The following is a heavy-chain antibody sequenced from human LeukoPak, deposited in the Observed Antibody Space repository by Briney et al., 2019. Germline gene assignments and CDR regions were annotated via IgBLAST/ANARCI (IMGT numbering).Heavy chain of an antibody. CDR3: ASFSYYDSSGPDY. V-gene: IGHV3-21*01. CDR2: ISSSSSYI. CDR1: GFTFSSYS. J-gene: IGHJ4*02. Sequence: GGSLRLSCAASGFTFSSYSMNWVRQAPGKGLEWVSSISSSSSYIYYADSVKGRFTISRDNAKNSLYLQMNSLRAEDTAVYYCASFSYYDSSGPDYWGQGTLVTVSS. D-gene: IGHD3-22*01.